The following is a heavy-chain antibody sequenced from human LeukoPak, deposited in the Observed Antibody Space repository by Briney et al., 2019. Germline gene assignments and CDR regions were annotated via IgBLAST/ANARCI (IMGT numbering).Heavy chain of an antibody. CDR1: GFTFSTYW. CDR2: ISTDGSVT. V-gene: IGHV3-74*01. CDR3: ARIGGSGSYSGHYFDH. J-gene: IGHJ4*02. Sequence: GGSLRLSCAASGFTFSTYWMHWVRRAPGKGLVWVSRISTDGSVTSYADSVKGRFTISRDNAKNTMYLQMNSLRAEDTAVYYCARIGGSGSYSGHYFDHWGQGTLVIVSS. D-gene: IGHD3-10*01.